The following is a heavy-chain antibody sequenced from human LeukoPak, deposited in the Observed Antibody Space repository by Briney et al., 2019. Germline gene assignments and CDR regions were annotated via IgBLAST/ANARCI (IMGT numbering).Heavy chain of an antibody. V-gene: IGHV3-48*04. CDR1: GFTFSSYS. J-gene: IGHJ4*02. Sequence: GGSLRLSCAASGFTFSSYSMNWVRQAPGKGLEWVSYISSSSSTIYYADSVKGRFTISRDNAKNSLYLQMNSLRAEDTAVYYCARERITMVRGVLAYWGQGTLVIVSS. CDR2: ISSSSSTI. CDR3: ARERITMVRGVLAY. D-gene: IGHD3-10*01.